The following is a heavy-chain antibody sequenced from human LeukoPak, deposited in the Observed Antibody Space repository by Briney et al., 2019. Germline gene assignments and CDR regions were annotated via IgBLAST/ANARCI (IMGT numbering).Heavy chain of an antibody. CDR1: GFIFSTYA. J-gene: IGHJ4*02. D-gene: IGHD3-10*01. CDR2: ISYDGRQN. Sequence: GGSLRLSCAASGFIFSTYAMNWVRQAPGKGLEWVAVISYDGRQNYYADSVKGRFTISRDNSKNTLYLQMNSLRAEDTAVYYCAKDHYYGSGSYWGGELYYFDYWGQGTLVTVSS. CDR3: AKDHYYGSGSYWGGELYYFDY. V-gene: IGHV3-30*04.